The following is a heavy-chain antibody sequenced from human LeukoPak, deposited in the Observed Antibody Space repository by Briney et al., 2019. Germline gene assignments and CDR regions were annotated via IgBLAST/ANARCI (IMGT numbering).Heavy chain of an antibody. CDR1: GFTVSSNY. Sequence: GGSLRLSCAASGFTVSSNYMNWVRQAPGKGLEWVSLIYSGGTTYYADSVKGRFTISRDNSKNTLYLQMNSLRAEDTAIYYCVTGYCTNGVCYWAPFDYWGQGTLVTVSS. J-gene: IGHJ4*02. V-gene: IGHV3-53*01. D-gene: IGHD2-8*01. CDR2: IYSGGTT. CDR3: VTGYCTNGVCYWAPFDY.